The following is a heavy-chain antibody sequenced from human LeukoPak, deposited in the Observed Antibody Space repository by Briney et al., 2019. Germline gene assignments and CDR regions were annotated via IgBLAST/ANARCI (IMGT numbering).Heavy chain of an antibody. J-gene: IGHJ6*03. CDR1: GGTFSSYA. D-gene: IGHD4-17*01. CDR2: IIPIFGTA. Sequence: SVKVSCKASGGTFSSYAISWVRQAPGQGLEWMGGIIPIFGTANYAQKFQGRVTITTDESASTAYMELSSLRSEDTAVYYCARSDRDYAPGYYYYYMDVWGKGTTVTVSS. V-gene: IGHV1-69*05. CDR3: ARSDRDYAPGYYYYYMDV.